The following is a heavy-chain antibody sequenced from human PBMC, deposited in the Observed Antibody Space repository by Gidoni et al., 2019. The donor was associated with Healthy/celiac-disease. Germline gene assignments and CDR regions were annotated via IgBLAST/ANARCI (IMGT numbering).Heavy chain of an antibody. D-gene: IGHD6-6*01. CDR3: ARGRSIAARYYFDY. CDR1: GGTFSSYA. CDR2: IIPIFGTA. J-gene: IGHJ4*02. V-gene: IGHV1-69*01. Sequence: QVQLVQSGAEVKKPGSSVKVSCKASGGTFSSYASSWVRKAPGQGLEWMGGIIPIFGTANYAQKFQGRVTITADESTSTAYMELSSLRSEDTAVYYCARGRSIAARYYFDYWGQGTLVTVSS.